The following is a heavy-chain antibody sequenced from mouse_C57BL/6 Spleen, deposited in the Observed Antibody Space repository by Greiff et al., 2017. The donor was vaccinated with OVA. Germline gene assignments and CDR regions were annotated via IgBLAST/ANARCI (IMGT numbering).Heavy chain of an antibody. V-gene: IGHV1-52*01. J-gene: IGHJ4*01. D-gene: IGHD1-1*01. CDR3: ARCLRYYDALDY. CDR2: IDPSDSET. CDR1: GYTFTSYW. Sequence: QVQLQQPGAELVRPGSSVTLSCKASGYTFTSYWMHWVKQRPIQGLEWIGNIDPSDSETPYNQKFKDKATLTADKSSSTAYMQLSSLTSADSAVYYSARCLRYYDALDYWGQGTSVTVSS.